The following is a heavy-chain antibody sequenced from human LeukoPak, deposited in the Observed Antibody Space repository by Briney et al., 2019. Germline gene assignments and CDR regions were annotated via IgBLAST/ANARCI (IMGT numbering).Heavy chain of an antibody. CDR3: AKAFSGVTTFY. V-gene: IGHV3-23*01. CDR2: ISGSGGST. Sequence: GGSLRLSCAASGFTFSDYYMSWIRQAPGKGLEWVSAISGSGGSTYYADSVKGRFTISRDNSKNTLYLQMNSLRAEDTAVYYCAKAFSGVTTFYWGQGTLVTVSS. D-gene: IGHD4-17*01. CDR1: GFTFSDYY. J-gene: IGHJ4*02.